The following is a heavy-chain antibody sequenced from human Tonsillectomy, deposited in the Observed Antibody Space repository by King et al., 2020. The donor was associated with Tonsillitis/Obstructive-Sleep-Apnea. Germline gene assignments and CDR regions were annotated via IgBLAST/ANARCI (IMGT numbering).Heavy chain of an antibody. V-gene: IGHV2-5*02. CDR2: IYWDDDK. D-gene: IGHD4-17*01. CDR1: GFSFSTSGVG. Sequence: QITLKESGPTLVKPTQTLTLTCTFSGFSFSTSGVGVGWIRQPPGKALEWLTVIYWDDDKRYSPSLKSRVTITKEPSKNQVVLTMTNMDPVDTATSYCAHSGADYGDYGGYFDLWGRGTLVTVSS. J-gene: IGHJ2*01. CDR3: AHSGADYGDYGGYFDL.